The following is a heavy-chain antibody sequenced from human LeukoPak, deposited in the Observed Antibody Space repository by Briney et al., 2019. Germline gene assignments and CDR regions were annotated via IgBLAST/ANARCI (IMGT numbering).Heavy chain of an antibody. CDR2: INHSGST. CDR3: ARRSSNYAVVDP. J-gene: IGHJ5*02. CDR1: GGSFSGYY. Sequence: SETLSLTCAVYGGSFSGYYWSWIRQPPGKGLEWIGEINHSGSTNYNPSLKSRVTISVDTSKNQFFLKLSSVTAADTAVYYCARRSSNYAVVDPWGQGTLVTVSS. V-gene: IGHV4-34*01. D-gene: IGHD6-13*01.